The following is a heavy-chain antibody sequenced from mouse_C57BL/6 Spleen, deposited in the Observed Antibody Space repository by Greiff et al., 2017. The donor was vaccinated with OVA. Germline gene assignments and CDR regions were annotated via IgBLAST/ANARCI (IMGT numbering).Heavy chain of an antibody. J-gene: IGHJ2*01. CDR2: IHPNSGST. V-gene: IGHV1-64*01. D-gene: IGHD2-4*01. Sequence: QVQLQQPGAELVKPGASVKLSCKASGYTFTSYWMHWVKQRPGQGLEWIGMIHPNSGSTNYNEKFKSKATLTVDKSSSTAYMQLSSLTSEDSAVYYCARDDYDDYFDYWGQGTTLTVSS. CDR3: ARDDYDDYFDY. CDR1: GYTFTSYW.